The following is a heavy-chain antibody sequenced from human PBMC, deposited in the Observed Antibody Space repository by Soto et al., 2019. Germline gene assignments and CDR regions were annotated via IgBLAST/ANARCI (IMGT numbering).Heavy chain of an antibody. Sequence: SETLSLTCTVSGGSISSGGYYWSWIRQHPGKGLEWIGYIYYSGSTYYKPSLKSRVTISVDTSKNHCSLKLSSVTAADTAVYYCVRIPQKGYYYYYLDVWGKGTTVTVSS. V-gene: IGHV4-31*03. D-gene: IGHD2-21*01. CDR2: IYYSGST. J-gene: IGHJ6*03. CDR1: GGSISSGGYY. CDR3: VRIPQKGYYYYYLDV.